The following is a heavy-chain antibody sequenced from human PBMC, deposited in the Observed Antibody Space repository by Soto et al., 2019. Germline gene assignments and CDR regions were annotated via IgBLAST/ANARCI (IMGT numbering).Heavy chain of an antibody. V-gene: IGHV3-66*01. J-gene: IGHJ3*02. CDR1: GFTVSSNY. Sequence: GGSLRLSCAASGFTVSSNYMSWVRQAPGKGLEWVSVIYSGGSTYYADSVKGRFTISRDNSKNTLYLQMNSLRAEDTAVYYCARDYYDSSGSYSYAFDIWGQGTMVTVS. CDR2: IYSGGST. CDR3: ARDYYDSSGSYSYAFDI. D-gene: IGHD3-22*01.